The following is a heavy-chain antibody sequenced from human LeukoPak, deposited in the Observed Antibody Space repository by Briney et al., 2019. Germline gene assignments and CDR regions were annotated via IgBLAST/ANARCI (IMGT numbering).Heavy chain of an antibody. Sequence: GGSLRLSCAASGFTVSSNYMSWVRQAPGKGLEWVSVIYSGGSTYYADSVKGRFTISRDNSKNTLYLQMNSLRAEDTAVYYCAKADFWSGYDPDYWGQGTLVTVSS. V-gene: IGHV3-66*01. J-gene: IGHJ4*02. D-gene: IGHD3-3*01. CDR1: GFTVSSNY. CDR3: AKADFWSGYDPDY. CDR2: IYSGGST.